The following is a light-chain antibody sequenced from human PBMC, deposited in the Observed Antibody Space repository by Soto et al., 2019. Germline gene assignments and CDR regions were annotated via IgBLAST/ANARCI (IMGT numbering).Light chain of an antibody. V-gene: IGKV3-15*01. CDR2: GAS. CDR3: QHFGSSRGT. CDR1: QSVSSN. Sequence: EIVMTQSPATLSVSAGERATLSCRASQSVSSNLAWYQQKPGQAPRLLIYGASTRATGIPARFSGSGSGTEFTLTISSLHSEDFAVYYCQHFGSSRGTLGQGTKVDIK. J-gene: IGKJ1*01.